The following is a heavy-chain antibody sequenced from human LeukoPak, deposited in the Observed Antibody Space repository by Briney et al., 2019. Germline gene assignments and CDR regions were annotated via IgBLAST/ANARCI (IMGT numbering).Heavy chain of an antibody. CDR2: ISSYSHYL. CDR3: ARDLRPDVPTAPTPDS. Sequence: GGSLRLSCMASGFTFSFYTMNWVRQAPGQGLEWVSSISSYSHYLYYADSVKGRFTISRDNAKNSVYLEMNSLRAEDTAVCFCARDLRPDVPTAPTPDSWGQGTLVTVSS. D-gene: IGHD2-21*02. CDR1: GFTFSFYT. V-gene: IGHV3-21*06. J-gene: IGHJ5*02.